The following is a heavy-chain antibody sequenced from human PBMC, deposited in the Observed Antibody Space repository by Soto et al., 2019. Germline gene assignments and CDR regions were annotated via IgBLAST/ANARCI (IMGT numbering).Heavy chain of an antibody. V-gene: IGHV1-8*01. CDR2: MNPNSGNT. CDR3: ARGVRACSSTSCQKRQDYYYYYMDV. D-gene: IGHD2-2*01. Sequence: QVPLVQSGAEVKKPGAPVKVSCKASGYTFTSYDINWVRQATGQGLERMGWMNPNSGNTGYAQKFQGRVTMTRNTSISTAYMELSSLRSEDTAVYYCARGVRACSSTSCQKRQDYYYYYMDVWGKGTTVTVSS. J-gene: IGHJ6*03. CDR1: GYTFTSYD.